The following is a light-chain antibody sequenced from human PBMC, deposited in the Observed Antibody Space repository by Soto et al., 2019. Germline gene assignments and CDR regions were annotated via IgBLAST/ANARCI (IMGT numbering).Light chain of an antibody. J-gene: IGKJ1*01. Sequence: ESVLTQSPGTLSLSPGERATLSCRASQHIRSNYLAWYQHKPGQAPRLLIYGASSRAPGSPHRCSGSGSGTDFTLTISRLQPGDVAVDYCQQYGSSPATFGQGTKVDIK. CDR3: QQYGSSPAT. CDR1: QHIRSNY. V-gene: IGKV3-20*01. CDR2: GAS.